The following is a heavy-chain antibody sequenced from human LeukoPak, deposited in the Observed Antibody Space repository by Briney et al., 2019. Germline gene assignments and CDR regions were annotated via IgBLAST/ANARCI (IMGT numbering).Heavy chain of an antibody. CDR2: IYTTGST. CDR1: GGSISSGSYY. V-gene: IGHV4-61*02. CDR3: ARDSGIAVAGTPTPFDY. Sequence: SETLSLTCTVSGGSISSGSYYWSWIRQPAGKGLEWIGRIYTTGSTIYSPSLKSRVTISVDTSKNQFSLKLSSVTAADTAVYYRARDSGIAVAGTPTPFDYWGQGTLVTVSS. J-gene: IGHJ4*02. D-gene: IGHD6-19*01.